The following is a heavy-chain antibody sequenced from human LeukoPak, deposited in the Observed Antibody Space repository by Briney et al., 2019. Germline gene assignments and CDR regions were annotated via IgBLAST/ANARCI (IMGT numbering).Heavy chain of an antibody. CDR2: ISSSSSYI. J-gene: IGHJ6*02. V-gene: IGHV3-21*01. CDR1: GFTFSSYS. Sequence: PGGSLRLSCAASGFTFSSYSMNWVRQAPGKGLEWVSSISSSSSYIYYADSVKGRFTISRDNAKNPLYLQMNSLRAEDTAVYYCARDRSPRGVIITRSYGMDVWGQGTTVTVSS. CDR3: ARDRSPRGVIITRSYGMDV. D-gene: IGHD3-10*01.